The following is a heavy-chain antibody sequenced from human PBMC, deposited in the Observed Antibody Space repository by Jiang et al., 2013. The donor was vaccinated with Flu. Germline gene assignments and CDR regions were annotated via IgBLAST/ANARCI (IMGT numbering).Heavy chain of an antibody. CDR3: ARGLSGSYAFDI. Sequence: LLKPSETLSLTCTVSGYSISSAYYWGWIRQPPGKGLEWIGSIYHSGSTYYNPSLKSRVTISVDTSKNQFSLKLSSVTAADTAVYYCARGLSGSYAFDIWGQGTMVTVSS. CDR1: GYSISSAYY. V-gene: IGHV4-38-2*02. CDR2: IYHSGST. D-gene: IGHD1-26*01. J-gene: IGHJ3*02.